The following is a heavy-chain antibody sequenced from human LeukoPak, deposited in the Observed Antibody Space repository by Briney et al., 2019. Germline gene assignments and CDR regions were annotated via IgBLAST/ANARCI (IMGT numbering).Heavy chain of an antibody. J-gene: IGHJ6*03. D-gene: IGHD2-8*01. CDR3: AKDRCSNGIGCYYYYMDV. CDR1: GFIFSSYW. Sequence: GGSLRLSCAASGFIFSSYWMSWVRQAPGKGLEWVANIKQDGSEKYYVDSVKGRFRISRDSSKNILYLQMNSLRAEDTAVYYCAKDRCSNGIGCYYYYMDVWGKGTTVTISS. CDR2: IKQDGSEK. V-gene: IGHV3-7*01.